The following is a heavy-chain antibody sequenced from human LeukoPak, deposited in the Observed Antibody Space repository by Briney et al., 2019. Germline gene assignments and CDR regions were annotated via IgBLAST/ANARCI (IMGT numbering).Heavy chain of an antibody. Sequence: GGSLRLSCAASGFTVSSNYMSWVRQAPGKGLEWVSVIYSGGSTYYADPVKGRFTISKDNSKNTLYLQMNSLRAEDTAVYYCATQYYYDSSGYYLFDYWGQGTLVTVSS. V-gene: IGHV3-53*01. CDR2: IYSGGST. CDR1: GFTVSSNY. CDR3: ATQYYYDSSGYYLFDY. J-gene: IGHJ4*02. D-gene: IGHD3-22*01.